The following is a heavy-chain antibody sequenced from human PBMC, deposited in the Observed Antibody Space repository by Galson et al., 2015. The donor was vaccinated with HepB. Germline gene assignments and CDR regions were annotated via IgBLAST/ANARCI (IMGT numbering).Heavy chain of an antibody. Sequence: SLRLSCAASGFTFSNAWMSWVRQAPGKGLEWVGRIKSKTDGGTTDYAAPVKGGFTISRDDSINTLYLQMNSLKTEDTAVYYCTTDSQSTVTTYYYYGMDVWGQGTTVTVSS. J-gene: IGHJ6*02. V-gene: IGHV3-15*01. CDR2: IKSKTDGGTT. D-gene: IGHD4-17*01. CDR1: GFTFSNAW. CDR3: TTDSQSTVTTYYYYGMDV.